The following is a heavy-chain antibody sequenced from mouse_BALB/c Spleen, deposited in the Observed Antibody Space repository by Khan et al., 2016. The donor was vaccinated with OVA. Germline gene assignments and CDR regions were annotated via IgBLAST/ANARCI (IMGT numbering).Heavy chain of an antibody. J-gene: IGHJ1*01. CDR3: ALPSYDPRCFDV. V-gene: IGHV14-3*02. Sequence: VQLQQSGAALVKPGASVDLSCTASGFTIKDTYIHWVKQRPEQGLEWIGRIAPANGNTKYDPKFQGKATITADTSSNTSYLRLSSLTSEDTAFYFCALPSYDPRCFDVWGAGTTVTVSS. CDR1: GFTIKDTY. CDR2: IAPANGNT. D-gene: IGHD2-3*01.